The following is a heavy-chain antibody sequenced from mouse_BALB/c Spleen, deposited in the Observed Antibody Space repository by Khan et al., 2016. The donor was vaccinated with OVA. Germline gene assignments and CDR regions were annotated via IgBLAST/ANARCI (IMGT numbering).Heavy chain of an antibody. J-gene: IGHJ3*01. CDR1: GFTFSSYS. Sequence: EVELVESGGDLVKPGGSLKLSCAASGFTFSSYSMSWVSQTPDKRLEWVASISSGGDYTYYPDSVKGRFTISRDNAKNTLYLQMSDLKSEDTAMYYCAGHLTGSFAYWGQGTLVTVSA. CDR3: AGHLTGSFAY. D-gene: IGHD4-1*01. CDR2: ISSGGDYT. V-gene: IGHV5-6*01.